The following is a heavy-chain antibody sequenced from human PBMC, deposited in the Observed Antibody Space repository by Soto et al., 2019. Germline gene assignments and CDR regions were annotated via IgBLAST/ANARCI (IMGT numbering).Heavy chain of an antibody. CDR2: IYPGDSDT. J-gene: IGHJ6*02. Sequence: GESLKISCKGSGYSFTSYWIGLVRQMHGKGLEWIGIIYPGDSDTRYSPSFQGQVTISADKSISTAYLQWSSLKASDTAMYYGARHMYSSRWYESSYYYGMVVWGQGTTVRLL. CDR3: ARHMYSSRWYESSYYYGMVV. CDR1: GYSFTSYW. D-gene: IGHD6-13*01. V-gene: IGHV5-51*01.